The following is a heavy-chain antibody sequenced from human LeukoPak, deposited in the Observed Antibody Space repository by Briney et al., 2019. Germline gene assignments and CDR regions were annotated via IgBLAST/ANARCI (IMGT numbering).Heavy chain of an antibody. V-gene: IGHV3-23*01. J-gene: IGHJ4*02. D-gene: IGHD6-6*01. CDR3: AKGRLVLDY. CDR1: GFTFSNYA. Sequence: GGSLRLSCAATGFTFSNYAMSWVRQAPGKGLEWVSSTSDSGGKTYYADSVKGRFAISRDNSKNTLSLQMDSLRAEDTAVYYCAKGRLVLDYWGQGTLVTVSS. CDR2: TSDSGGKT.